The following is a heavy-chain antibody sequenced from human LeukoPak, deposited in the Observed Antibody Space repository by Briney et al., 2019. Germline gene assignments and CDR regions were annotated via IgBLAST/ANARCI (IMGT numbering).Heavy chain of an antibody. CDR3: ARGSGPGGAFDI. CDR1: GYTFTSYD. Sequence: ASVKVSCKASGYTFTSYDINWVRQATGQGLEWMGWMNPNSGNTGYAQKFQDRVTMTSNTCISTAYMELSRLRSEDTAVYYCARGSGPGGAFDIWGQGTMVTVSS. J-gene: IGHJ3*02. CDR2: MNPNSGNT. V-gene: IGHV1-8*01. D-gene: IGHD3-10*01.